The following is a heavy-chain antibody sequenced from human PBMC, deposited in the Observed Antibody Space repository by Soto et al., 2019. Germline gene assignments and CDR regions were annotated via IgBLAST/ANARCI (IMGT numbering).Heavy chain of an antibody. V-gene: IGHV4-59*01. CDR2: IYYSGST. D-gene: IGHD2-2*01. CDR1: GGSISSYY. Sequence: QVQLQESGPGLVKPSETLSLTCTVSGGSISSYYWSWIRQPPGKGLEWIGYIYYSGSTNYNPSLKSRVTISVDTSKNQFSLKLSSVTAADTAVYYCARGAMPRLDYYFDYWGQGTLVTVSS. CDR3: ARGAMPRLDYYFDY. J-gene: IGHJ4*02.